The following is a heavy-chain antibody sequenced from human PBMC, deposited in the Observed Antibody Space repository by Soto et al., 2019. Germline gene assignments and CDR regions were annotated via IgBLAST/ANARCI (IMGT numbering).Heavy chain of an antibody. CDR1: GTSISSYY. CDR2: IHYSGTT. J-gene: IGHJ4*02. Sequence: SETLSLTCTVSGTSISSYYWSWIRQPPGKGLEWIANIHYSGTTNYNPSLASRVTLSVDTSKNQFSLKMTSVTAADRAMYFCARYNSYAIDYWGRGTMVTVYS. CDR3: ARYNSYAIDY. D-gene: IGHD2-8*01. V-gene: IGHV4-59*01.